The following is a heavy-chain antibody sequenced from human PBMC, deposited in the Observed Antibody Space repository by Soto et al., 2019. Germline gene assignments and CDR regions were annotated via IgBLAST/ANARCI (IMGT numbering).Heavy chain of an antibody. Sequence: VQVVASGGGLVQPGRSLRLSCAVSGFRFEQYVMHWVRQGPGKGLECVSTVSPTGDTVAYADSVEGRFTVSRDNAKNSLYLQMNSLKGADTAFYYCLTDAPSGSIDDWGQGTLVTVSS. CDR3: LTDAPSGSIDD. J-gene: IGHJ4*02. D-gene: IGHD3-10*01. CDR2: VSPTGDTV. V-gene: IGHV3-9*01. CDR1: GFRFEQYV.